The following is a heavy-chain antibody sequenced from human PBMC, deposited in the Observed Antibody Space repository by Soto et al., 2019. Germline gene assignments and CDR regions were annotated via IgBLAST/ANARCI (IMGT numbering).Heavy chain of an antibody. D-gene: IGHD3-10*01. CDR1: GGSFSGYY. V-gene: IGHV4-34*01. Sequence: SETLSLTCAVYGGSFSGYYWSWIRQPPGKGLEWIGEINHSGSTNYNPSLKSRVTISVDTSKNQFSLKLSSVTAADTAVYYCARGYRELLLQYYFDYWGQGTLVNVSS. CDR3: ARGYRELLLQYYFDY. CDR2: INHSGST. J-gene: IGHJ4*02.